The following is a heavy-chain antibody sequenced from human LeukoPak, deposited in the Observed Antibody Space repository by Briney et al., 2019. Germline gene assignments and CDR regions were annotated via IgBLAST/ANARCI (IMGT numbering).Heavy chain of an antibody. Sequence: SVKVSCKASGGTFSSYAISWVRQAPGQGLEWMGGIIPIFGTANYAQKFQGRVTTTTDESTSTAYMELSSLRSEDTAVYYCARPSDSSGYYYYYYMDVWGKGTTVTVSS. CDR3: ARPSDSSGYYYYYYMDV. V-gene: IGHV1-69*05. D-gene: IGHD3-22*01. CDR2: IIPIFGTA. CDR1: GGTFSSYA. J-gene: IGHJ6*03.